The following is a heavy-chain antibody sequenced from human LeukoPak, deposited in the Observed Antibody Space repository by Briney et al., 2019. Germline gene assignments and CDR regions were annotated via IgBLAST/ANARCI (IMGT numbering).Heavy chain of an antibody. Sequence: GASVKVSCKASGYTFGIYFMHWVRRAPGQGLEWMGIINPSSGGANYAQRFQGRVTMTRDTSTSTVYMELTSLGSGDTAVYYCEAAFDIWGQGTMVTVSS. J-gene: IGHJ3*02. CDR3: EAAFDI. CDR2: INPSSGGA. CDR1: GYTFGIYF. V-gene: IGHV1-46*01.